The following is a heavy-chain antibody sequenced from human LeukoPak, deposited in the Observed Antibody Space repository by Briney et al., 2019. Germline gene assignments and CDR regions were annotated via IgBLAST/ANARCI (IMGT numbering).Heavy chain of an antibody. CDR1: GYTFTSYY. V-gene: IGHV1-46*01. CDR3: ARDRQEYQLLSDYYGMDV. Sequence: ASVKVSCKASGYTFTSYYMHWGRQAPGRGLEWMGIINPSGGSTSYAQKFQGRVTMTRDTSTSTVYMELSSLRSEDTAVYYCARDRQEYQLLSDYYGMDVWGKGTTVTVSS. CDR2: INPSGGST. J-gene: IGHJ6*04. D-gene: IGHD2-2*01.